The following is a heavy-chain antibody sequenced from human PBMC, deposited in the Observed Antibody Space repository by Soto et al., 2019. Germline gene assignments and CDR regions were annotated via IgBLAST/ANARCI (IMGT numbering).Heavy chain of an antibody. J-gene: IGHJ4*02. CDR3: ARDPKYSSSWNQRYYFDY. Sequence: SVKVSCKASGGTFSSYTISWVRQAPGQGLEWMGRIIPILGIANYAQKFQGRVTITADKSTSTAYMELSSLRSEDTAVYYCARDPKYSSSWNQRYYFDYRGQGTLVTVSS. CDR1: GGTFSSYT. V-gene: IGHV1-69*04. CDR2: IIPILGIA. D-gene: IGHD6-13*01.